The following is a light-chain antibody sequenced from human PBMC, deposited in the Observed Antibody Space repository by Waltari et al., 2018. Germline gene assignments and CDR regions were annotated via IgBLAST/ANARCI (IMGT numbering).Light chain of an antibody. CDR1: SSDVGTYSF. Sequence: QSALTPPASVSGSPGQSITIPCPGTSSDVGTYSFVSRFQQHPGKAPNLRIYDVFNRPSGVSNRFSGSKSGNTASLTISGLQAEDEAEYYCSSFSSSSTPVQFGGGTKLTVL. CDR2: DVF. V-gene: IGLV2-14*03. J-gene: IGLJ2*01. CDR3: SSFSSSSTPVQ.